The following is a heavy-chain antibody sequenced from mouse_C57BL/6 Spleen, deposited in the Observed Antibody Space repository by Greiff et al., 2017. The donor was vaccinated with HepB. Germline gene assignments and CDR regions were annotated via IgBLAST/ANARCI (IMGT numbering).Heavy chain of an antibody. D-gene: IGHD2-1*01. J-gene: IGHJ4*01. Sequence: EVQLQQSGPELVKPGASVKISCKASGYSFTDYNMNWVKQSNGKSLEWIGVINPNYGTTSYNPKFKGKATLTVDQSSSTAYMQLNSLTSEDSAVYYCARQEAAYGKGNYYAMDYWGQGTSVTVSS. CDR3: ARQEAAYGKGNYYAMDY. CDR1: GYSFTDYN. V-gene: IGHV1-39*01. CDR2: INPNYGTT.